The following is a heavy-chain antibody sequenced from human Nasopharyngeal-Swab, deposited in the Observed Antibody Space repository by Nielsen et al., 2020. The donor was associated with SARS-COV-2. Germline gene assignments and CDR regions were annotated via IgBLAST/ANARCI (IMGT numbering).Heavy chain of an antibody. J-gene: IGHJ4*02. Sequence: SETLSLTCTVSGGFISSSTYYWAWIRQPPGKGLGWIGSIYYGGSTYYTPSLKSPVTISVDTSKTQFSLKLSSVTAADTAVYYCATLSSSWYEYYFDSWGQGTLVTVSS. D-gene: IGHD6-13*01. V-gene: IGHV4-39*01. CDR1: GGFISSSTYY. CDR3: ATLSSSWYEYYFDS. CDR2: IYYGGST.